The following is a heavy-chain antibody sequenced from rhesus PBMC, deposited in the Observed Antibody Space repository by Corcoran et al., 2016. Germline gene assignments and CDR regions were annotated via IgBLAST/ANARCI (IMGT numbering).Heavy chain of an antibody. Sequence: QVTLKESGPALVKPTQTLTLTCTFSVFSPSTSGMGVGWIPQPSRKPLGWLAHIYWDDDKRHTTSLKSRLTISKDTSKTPVVLTMTNMDPMDTATYYCARLTAGTGPYYFDYWGQGVLVTVSS. J-gene: IGHJ4*01. CDR1: VFSPSTSGMG. D-gene: IGHD5-24*01. CDR2: IYWDDDK. CDR3: ARLTAGTGPYYFDY. V-gene: IGHV2-174*02.